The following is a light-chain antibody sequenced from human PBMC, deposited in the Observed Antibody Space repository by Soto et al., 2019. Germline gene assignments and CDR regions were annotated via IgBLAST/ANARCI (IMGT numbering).Light chain of an antibody. CDR1: KSINTY. J-gene: IGKJ1*01. CDR2: AAS. Sequence: DIQMTQSPSNRSASFGDTVTITCRATKSINTYVNWYQQKPGKAPNLLIYAASSLQSGVPSRFSGSGSGTDFTLTISSLKHEDFATYYCQQSYSTTRTFGQGTKVDIK. CDR3: QQSYSTTRT. V-gene: IGKV1-39*01.